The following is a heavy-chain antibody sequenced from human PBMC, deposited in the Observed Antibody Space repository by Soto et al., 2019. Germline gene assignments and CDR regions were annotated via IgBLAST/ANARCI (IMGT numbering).Heavy chain of an antibody. V-gene: IGHV4-39*01. D-gene: IGHD2-2*01. Sequence: QLQLQESGPRLVKPSETLSLTCSVSGGSISSSSYSWGWIRQPPGKGLEWIGTMYYSENTHYNPSLRCRVAPSADTPNDQSSLRLSSGTAADTAVYYGGRQPGHCGRTACFGYYSVDVWGQGTTVTVS. CDR2: MYYSENT. CDR3: GRQPGHCGRTACFGYYSVDV. CDR1: GGSISSSSYS. J-gene: IGHJ6*02.